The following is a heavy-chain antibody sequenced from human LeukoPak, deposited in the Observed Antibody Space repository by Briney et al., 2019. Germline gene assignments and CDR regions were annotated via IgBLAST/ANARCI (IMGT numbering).Heavy chain of an antibody. V-gene: IGHV3-21*01. CDR1: EFTFSSYT. J-gene: IGHJ4*02. CDR3: AREGAAAGCDY. CDR2: ISSSSSYI. Sequence: GGSLRLSCAASEFTFSSYTMNWVRQAPGKGLEWVSSISSSSSYIYYADSVKGRFTISRDNAKNSLYLQMNSLRAEDTAVYYCAREGAAAGCDYWGQGTLVTVSS. D-gene: IGHD6-13*01.